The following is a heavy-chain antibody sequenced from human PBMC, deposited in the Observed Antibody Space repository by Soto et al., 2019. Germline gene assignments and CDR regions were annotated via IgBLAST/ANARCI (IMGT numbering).Heavy chain of an antibody. CDR2: AHHSGRT. CDR3: ARGMAEEQIFYYFDY. CDR1: GDSMSRSNW. Sequence: SETLSLTCTVSGDSMSRSNWWNWVRQPPGKGLEWIGEAHHSGRTTYNPSLKNRVTISVDASKSQFYLKLRSVTAADTAVYYCARGMAEEQIFYYFDYWGQGALVTVSS. V-gene: IGHV4-4*02. J-gene: IGHJ4*02. D-gene: IGHD3-9*01.